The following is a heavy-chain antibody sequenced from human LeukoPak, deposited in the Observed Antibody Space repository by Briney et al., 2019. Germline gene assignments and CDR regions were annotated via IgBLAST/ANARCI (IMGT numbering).Heavy chain of an antibody. Sequence: GGSLRLSCAASGFTFSGCAMTWVRQAPGKGLEWVSAISAGGGSTYYADSVKGRFTISRDSSKNTLYLQLNSLRAEDTAVYYCAKAGGWTNYFDYWGQGTLVTVSS. CDR1: GFTFSGCA. V-gene: IGHV3-23*01. CDR2: ISAGGGST. CDR3: AKAGGWTNYFDY. D-gene: IGHD6-19*01. J-gene: IGHJ4*02.